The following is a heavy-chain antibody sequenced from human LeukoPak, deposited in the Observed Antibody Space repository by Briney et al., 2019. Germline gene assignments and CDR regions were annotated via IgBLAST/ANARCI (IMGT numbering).Heavy chain of an antibody. V-gene: IGHV1-58*02. D-gene: IGHD2-2*01. J-gene: IGHJ4*02. CDR3: ATDRDCSSSSCYPLNFDY. CDR1: GFTFTRSA. Sequence: GASVKVSCKASGFTFTRSAMQWVRQARGQRLEWIGWIVVGSGNTNYAQKFQERVTITRDVSTSTAYMELSSLRSEDTAVYYCATDRDCSSSSCYPLNFDYWGQGTLVTVSS. CDR2: IVVGSGNT.